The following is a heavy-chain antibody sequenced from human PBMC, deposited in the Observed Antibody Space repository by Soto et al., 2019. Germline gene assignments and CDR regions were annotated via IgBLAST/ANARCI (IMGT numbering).Heavy chain of an antibody. Sequence: PWGSLRISCASSGFTFSIYWMHWVRQAPGKGLVWVSHINRDGSSTSYADSVKGRFTVSRYNAKNTLYLQMNRLRADDTAVYYCASGYRQLDYWGQGTLVTVSS. CDR3: ASGYRQLDY. J-gene: IGHJ4*02. CDR2: INRDGSST. V-gene: IGHV3-74*01. CDR1: GFTFSIYW. D-gene: IGHD5-18*01.